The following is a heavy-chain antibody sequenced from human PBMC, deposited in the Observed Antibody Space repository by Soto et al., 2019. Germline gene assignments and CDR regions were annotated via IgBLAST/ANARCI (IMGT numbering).Heavy chain of an antibody. CDR2: INHSGST. V-gene: IGHV4-34*01. D-gene: IGHD3-22*01. CDR1: GGSFSDYY. CDR3: ARVGSSGYHFDEK. J-gene: IGHJ4*02. Sequence: QVQLQQWGAGLLKPSETLPLTCAVYGGSFSDYYWSWIRQPPGKGLEWIGEINHSGSTNYNPSLKRRVTSSVDTSKNQFSLKLSSVTAADTAVYYCARVGSSGYHFDEKWGQGTLVTVSS.